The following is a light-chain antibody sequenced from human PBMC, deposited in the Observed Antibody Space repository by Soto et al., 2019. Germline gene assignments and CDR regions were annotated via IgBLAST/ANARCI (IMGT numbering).Light chain of an antibody. Sequence: AIQMTQSPSSLSASVGDRVTITCRASQGIRNDLHWYQHKPGKAPALLIYATSNLQRGVPSRFSVSGSGTDFTLTISSLQPDYFATSYCLQDYNYPRTFGQGTKVEI. CDR2: ATS. V-gene: IGKV1-6*02. CDR1: QGIRND. CDR3: LQDYNYPRT. J-gene: IGKJ1*01.